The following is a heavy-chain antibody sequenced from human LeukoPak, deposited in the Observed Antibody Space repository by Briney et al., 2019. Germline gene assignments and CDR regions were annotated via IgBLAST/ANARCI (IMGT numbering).Heavy chain of an antibody. CDR2: ISSSSSYI. Sequence: GGSLRLSCAASGFTFSSYSMNWVRQAPGKGLKWVSSISSSSSYIYYADSVKGRFTISRDNAKNSLYLQMNSLRAEDTAVYYCARVGHNTYYDILTGPDYWGQGTLVTVSS. V-gene: IGHV3-21*01. J-gene: IGHJ4*02. D-gene: IGHD3-9*01. CDR1: GFTFSSYS. CDR3: ARVGHNTYYDILTGPDY.